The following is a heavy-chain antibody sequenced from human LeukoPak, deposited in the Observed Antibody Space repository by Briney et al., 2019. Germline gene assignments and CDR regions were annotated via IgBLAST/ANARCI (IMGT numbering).Heavy chain of an antibody. CDR3: ARLDGYNLFDY. Sequence: PSETLSLTCTVSGGSISSYYWSWIRQPPGKGLEWIGYIYYSGSTNYNPSLKSRVTISVDTSKNQFSLKLSSLTAADTAVYYCARLDGYNLFDYWGQGTLVTVSS. D-gene: IGHD5-24*01. J-gene: IGHJ4*02. V-gene: IGHV4-59*08. CDR2: IYYSGST. CDR1: GGSISSYY.